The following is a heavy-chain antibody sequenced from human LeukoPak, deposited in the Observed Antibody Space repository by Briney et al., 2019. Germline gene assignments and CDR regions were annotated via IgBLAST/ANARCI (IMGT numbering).Heavy chain of an antibody. Sequence: SETLSLTCTVSGGSISSSSYYWGWIRQPPGKGLEWIGSICYSGSTYYNPSLKSRVTISVDTSKNQFSLKLSSVTAADTAVYYCACSPGAYYYDSSGYYPLDYWGQGTLVTVSS. D-gene: IGHD3-22*01. CDR3: ACSPGAYYYDSSGYYPLDY. V-gene: IGHV4-39*07. CDR1: GGSISSSSYY. CDR2: ICYSGST. J-gene: IGHJ4*02.